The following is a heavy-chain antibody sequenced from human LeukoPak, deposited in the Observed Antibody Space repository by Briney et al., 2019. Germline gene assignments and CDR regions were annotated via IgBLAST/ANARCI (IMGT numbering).Heavy chain of an antibody. Sequence: GGSLRLSCAASGFTFSSYAMSWVRQAPGKGLEWVSVIYSGGSTYYADSVKGRFTISRDNSKNTLYLQMNSLRAEDTAVYYCARDRRVVAATYYYYYGMDVWGQGTTVTVSS. CDR1: GFTFSSYA. V-gene: IGHV3-53*01. CDR2: IYSGGST. J-gene: IGHJ6*02. CDR3: ARDRRVVAATYYYYYGMDV. D-gene: IGHD2-15*01.